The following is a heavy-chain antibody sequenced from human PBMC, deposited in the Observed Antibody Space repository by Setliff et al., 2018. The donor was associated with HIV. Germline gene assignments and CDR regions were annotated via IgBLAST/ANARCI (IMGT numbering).Heavy chain of an antibody. D-gene: IGHD6-13*01. Sequence: PSETLSLTCTVSGGSISGYYWSWIRQPPGKGLEWIGYIYYIGNTNYNPSLKGRVTLSVDTSKNQLSLKLSSVTAADTAVYYCARGRSSSSWYFGDAFHIWGHGTLVTVSS. CDR1: GGSISGYY. CDR3: ARGRSSSSWYFGDAFHI. V-gene: IGHV4-59*01. CDR2: IYYIGNT. J-gene: IGHJ3*02.